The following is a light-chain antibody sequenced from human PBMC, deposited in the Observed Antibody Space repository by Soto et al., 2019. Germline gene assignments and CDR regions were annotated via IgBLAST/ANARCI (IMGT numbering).Light chain of an antibody. V-gene: IGKV3-20*01. J-gene: IGKJ1*01. Sequence: IVLTQSPGTLSLSPGERATLSCRASQSVSSYLAWYQQKPGQAPRLRIYDASNRATGIPARFSGSGSETDFTLTISRLEPEDFAVYYCQQYDSSPTFGQGTNVDI. CDR2: DAS. CDR1: QSVSSY. CDR3: QQYDSSPT.